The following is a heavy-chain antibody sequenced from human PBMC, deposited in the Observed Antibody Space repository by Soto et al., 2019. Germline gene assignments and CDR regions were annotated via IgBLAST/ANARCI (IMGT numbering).Heavy chain of an antibody. CDR3: AKSMITFGGVTDDAFDI. CDR2: ISWNSGSI. Sequence: GGSLRLSCAASGFTFDDYAMHWVRQAPGKGLEWVSGISWNSGSIGYADSVKGRFTISRDNAKNSLYLQMNSLRAEDTALYYCAKSMITFGGVTDDAFDIWGQGTMVTVSS. J-gene: IGHJ3*02. CDR1: GFTFDDYA. D-gene: IGHD3-16*01. V-gene: IGHV3-9*01.